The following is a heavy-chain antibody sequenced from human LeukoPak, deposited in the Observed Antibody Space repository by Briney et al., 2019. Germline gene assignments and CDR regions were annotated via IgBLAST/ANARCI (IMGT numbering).Heavy chain of an antibody. Sequence: PSETLSLTCTVSGGSVSRSPYYWGWIRQPPGKGLEWIGNIYYSGSTYYNPSLKSRVTISVDTSKNQFSLKVTSVTAADTAVYYCARRRSSGWYPHLHNWFDPWGQGTLVTVSS. V-gene: IGHV4-39*07. CDR1: GGSVSRSPYY. J-gene: IGHJ5*02. D-gene: IGHD6-19*01. CDR2: IYYSGST. CDR3: ARRRSSGWYPHLHNWFDP.